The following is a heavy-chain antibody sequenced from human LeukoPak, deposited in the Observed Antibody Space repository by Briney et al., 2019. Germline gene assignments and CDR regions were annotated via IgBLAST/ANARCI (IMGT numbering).Heavy chain of an antibody. CDR1: GYTFTGYY. CDR3: ARVTLDSSGYYYVWRGAEDDAFDI. Sequence: ASVKVSCKASGYTFTGYYMHWVRQAPGQGLEWMGWINPNSGGTDYAQKFQGRVTMTRDTSLSTAYMELSRLRSDDTAVYYCARVTLDSSGYYYVWRGAEDDAFDIWGQGTMVTVSS. V-gene: IGHV1-2*02. J-gene: IGHJ3*02. CDR2: INPNSGGT. D-gene: IGHD3-22*01.